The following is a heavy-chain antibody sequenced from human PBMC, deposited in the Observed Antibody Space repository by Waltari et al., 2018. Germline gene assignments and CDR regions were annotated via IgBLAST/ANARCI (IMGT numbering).Heavy chain of an antibody. J-gene: IGHJ4*02. CDR2: LNHNSGGT. CDR1: GCTFTGYY. CDR3: ARGELGYYDSSGYYPIDY. Sequence: QVQLVQSGAEVKKPGASVKVSCKASGCTFTGYYMPWVRQATGPRLEWMGWLNHNSGGTNYAKNFQGSVTMTRDTSISTAYMELSRRRSDDTAVYYCARGELGYYDSSGYYPIDYWGQGTLVTVSS. V-gene: IGHV1-2*02. D-gene: IGHD3-22*01.